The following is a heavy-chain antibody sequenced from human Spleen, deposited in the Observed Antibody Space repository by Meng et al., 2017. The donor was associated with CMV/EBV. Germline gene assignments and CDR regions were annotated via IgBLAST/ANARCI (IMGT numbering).Heavy chain of an antibody. CDR2: ISSSSSYI. Sequence: FSTYSMNWVRQAPGKGLEWVSSISSSSSYIYYADSVKGRFTISRDNAKNSLYLQMNSLRAEDTAVYYCARDGVGYSSSSIYRHYFDYWGQGTLVTVSS. D-gene: IGHD6-6*01. V-gene: IGHV3-21*01. CDR1: FSTYS. J-gene: IGHJ4*02. CDR3: ARDGVGYSSSSIYRHYFDY.